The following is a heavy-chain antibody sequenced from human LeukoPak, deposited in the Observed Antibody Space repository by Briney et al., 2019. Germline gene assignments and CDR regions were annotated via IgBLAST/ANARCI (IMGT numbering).Heavy chain of an antibody. D-gene: IGHD3-10*01. V-gene: IGHV4-59*08. Sequence: SETLSLTCTVSGGSISSYYWSWIRQPPGKGLEWIGYIYYSGSTNYNPSLKSRVTISVDTSKNQFSLKLSSVTAADTAVYYCATSIKHLWFVELPIGQFDYWGQGTLVTVSS. J-gene: IGHJ4*02. CDR1: GGSISSYY. CDR2: IYYSGST. CDR3: ATSIKHLWFVELPIGQFDY.